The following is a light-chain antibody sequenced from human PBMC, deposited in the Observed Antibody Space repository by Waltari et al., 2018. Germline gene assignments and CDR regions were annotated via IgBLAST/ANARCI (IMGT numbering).Light chain of an antibody. CDR3: MQGTHLPYT. Sequence: DAVLTQSPLSLPVALGQAASISCSSSQGLVFSDGNIYLNWLHQRPGQAPRRLIYKVSNRDYGVPDKFIGSGSGSDFTLRISRVEAEDVGVYYCMQGTHLPYTFGQGTKLEI. J-gene: IGKJ2*01. CDR1: QGLVFSDGNIY. V-gene: IGKV2-30*01. CDR2: KVS.